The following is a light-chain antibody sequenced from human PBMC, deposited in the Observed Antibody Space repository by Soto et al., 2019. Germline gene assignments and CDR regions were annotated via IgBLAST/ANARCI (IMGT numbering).Light chain of an antibody. Sequence: ALTQPPSVSGSPGQSVTIPCTGTSSDVGGYDYVSWYQQHPGKAPKPLIYDVTKRPSGVPDRFSGSKSGNTASLTISGLQAEDEADFFCCSYGGSFPYVFGTGTKVTVL. J-gene: IGLJ1*01. CDR2: DVT. CDR1: SSDVGGYDY. V-gene: IGLV2-11*01. CDR3: CSYGGSFPYV.